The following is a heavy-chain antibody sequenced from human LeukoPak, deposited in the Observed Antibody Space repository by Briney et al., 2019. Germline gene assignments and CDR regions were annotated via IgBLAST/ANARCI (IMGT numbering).Heavy chain of an antibody. CDR3: AREGYYGSGSPPSLYFDY. Sequence: GGSLRLSCVASGFIFGDYWMRWVRQAPGKGLEWVAVTSSDLNVKLYADSVKGRFTISRDNSRSTLYLQMNSLRPEDTAIYYCAREGYYGSGSPPSLYFDYWGQGTLVTVSS. D-gene: IGHD3-10*01. J-gene: IGHJ4*02. V-gene: IGHV3-30*03. CDR1: GFIFGDYW. CDR2: TSSDLNVK.